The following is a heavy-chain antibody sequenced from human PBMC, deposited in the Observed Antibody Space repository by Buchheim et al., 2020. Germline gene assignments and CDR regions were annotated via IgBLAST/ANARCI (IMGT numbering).Heavy chain of an antibody. V-gene: IGHV3-23*01. Sequence: EVQLLESGGGLVQPGGSLRLSCAASGFTFSSYAMSWVRQAPGKGLEWVSTMGDSGGSTYYADSVQGRFTISSDNSGNTLYLRMNSLRAEDTAVYYCAKDLRLGILDYWGQGTL. CDR2: MGDSGGST. D-gene: IGHD7-27*01. CDR1: GFTFSSYA. CDR3: AKDLRLGILDY. J-gene: IGHJ4*02.